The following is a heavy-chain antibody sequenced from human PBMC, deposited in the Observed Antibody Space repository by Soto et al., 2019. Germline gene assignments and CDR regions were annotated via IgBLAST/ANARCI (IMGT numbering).Heavy chain of an antibody. J-gene: IGHJ6*02. CDR1: GFTFSAAW. CDR2: IKTKLEGGTI. V-gene: IGHV3-15*01. CDR3: DTNFYYADLDV. Sequence: EVQLVESGGGLVKPGEPLRLSCAASGFTFSAAWMSWVRQAPGKGLEWVGRIKTKLEGGTIDYAAPVKGRFTISRDDSKHTLYLQMNSLKTEDTAVYYCDTNFYYADLDVWGQGTTVTVSS.